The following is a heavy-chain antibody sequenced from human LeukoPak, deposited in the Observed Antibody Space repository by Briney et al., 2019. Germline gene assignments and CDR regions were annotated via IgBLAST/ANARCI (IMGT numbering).Heavy chain of an antibody. J-gene: IGHJ4*02. CDR2: IKQDGSEK. CDR3: ARFGGNWNYDY. CDR1: GFTFRNYW. Sequence: GGSLRLLCAPSGFTFRNYWMNWVRQAPGKGLEWVANIKQDGSEKHYVDSVKGRFTISRDNAKNSLYLQMNSLGAEDTAVYYCARFGGNWNYDYWGQGTLVTVSS. V-gene: IGHV3-7*01. D-gene: IGHD1-7*01.